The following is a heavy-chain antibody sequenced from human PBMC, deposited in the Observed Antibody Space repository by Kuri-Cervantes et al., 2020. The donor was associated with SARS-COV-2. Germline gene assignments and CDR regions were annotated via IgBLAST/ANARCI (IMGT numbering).Heavy chain of an antibody. V-gene: IGHV1-69*05. CDR3: ARWGVVTNSFDY. D-gene: IGHD2-21*02. CDR1: GATFSSFA. Sequence: SVKVSCKASGATFSSFAISWVRQAPGQGLEWMGGIIPDFGTARYPQRFQGRVTMTTDESTTTAYMELSSLRSEDTAVYYCARWGVVTNSFDYWGQGTLVTVSS. J-gene: IGHJ4*02. CDR2: IIPDFGTA.